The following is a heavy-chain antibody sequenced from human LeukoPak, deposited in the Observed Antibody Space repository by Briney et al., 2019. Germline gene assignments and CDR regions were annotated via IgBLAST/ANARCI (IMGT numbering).Heavy chain of an antibody. CDR2: ISSSSSYV. D-gene: IGHD3-22*01. J-gene: IGHJ4*02. CDR3: ARDMDYYDSSGNFDY. Sequence: PGGSLRLSCAASGFTFSSYSMNWVRQAPGKGLEWVSSISSSSSYVYYADSVKGRFTISRDNAKNSLYLQMDSLRAEDTAVYYCARDMDYYDSSGNFDYWGKGTLVTVSS. V-gene: IGHV3-21*01. CDR1: GFTFSSYS.